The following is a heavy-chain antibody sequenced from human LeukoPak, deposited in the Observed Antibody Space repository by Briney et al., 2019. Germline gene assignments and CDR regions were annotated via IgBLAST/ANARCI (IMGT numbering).Heavy chain of an antibody. V-gene: IGHV1-3*01. CDR2: ISDDNGNT. CDR3: ARGSVIPLYGVDV. J-gene: IGHJ6*02. Sequence: ASVKVSCKASGYTFTNYDIYWVRQAPGHSLEWMGWISDDNGNTKYSQKFQDRVTITRDTSATTAYMELTSLTFEDTAVYYCARGSVIPLYGVDVWGQGTTVTVSS. CDR1: GYTFTNYD. D-gene: IGHD4-23*01.